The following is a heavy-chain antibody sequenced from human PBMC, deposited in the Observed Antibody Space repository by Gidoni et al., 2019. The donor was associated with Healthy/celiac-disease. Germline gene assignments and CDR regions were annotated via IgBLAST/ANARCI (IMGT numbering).Heavy chain of an antibody. J-gene: IGHJ5*02. V-gene: IGHV1-2*04. CDR1: GYTFTGYY. CDR2: ITPNRGGT. D-gene: IGHD2-15*01. CDR3: ARAVGDMAPIDP. Sequence: QVQLVQSGAEVKKPGASVKVSCKASGYTFTGYYMHWVRQAPGQGLEWMGWITPNRGGTNYAQKFQGWVTMTRDTSISTAYMELSRLRSDDTAVYYCARAVGDMAPIDPWGQGTLVTVSS.